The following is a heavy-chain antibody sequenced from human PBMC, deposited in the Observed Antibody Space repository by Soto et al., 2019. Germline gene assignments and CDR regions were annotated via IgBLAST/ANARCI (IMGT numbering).Heavy chain of an antibody. CDR1: GFTFTSSA. Sequence: SVKVSCKASGFTFTSSAVQWVRQARGQRLEWIGWIVVGSGNTNYAQKFQERVTITRDMSTSTAYMELSSLRSEDTAVYYCAASGDDILTGSHYYYYGMDVWGQGTTVTVSS. V-gene: IGHV1-58*01. D-gene: IGHD3-9*01. CDR3: AASGDDILTGSHYYYYGMDV. J-gene: IGHJ6*02. CDR2: IVVGSGNT.